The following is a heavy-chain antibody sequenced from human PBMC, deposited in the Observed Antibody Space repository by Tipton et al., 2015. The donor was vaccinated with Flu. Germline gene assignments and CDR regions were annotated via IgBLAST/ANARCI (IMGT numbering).Heavy chain of an antibody. D-gene: IGHD1-1*01. CDR1: GGSVDSTTYY. Sequence: TLSLTCSVSGGSVDSTTYYWGWIRQPPGKGLEWIGSIYNGWRVYYNPSLKSRVTISLDMSKDQFSLKLASVTAADTAVYYCARVWSSFVATASLDYWGRGTLVTVSS. CDR2: IYNGWRV. J-gene: IGHJ4*02. V-gene: IGHV4-39*07. CDR3: ARVWSSFVATASLDY.